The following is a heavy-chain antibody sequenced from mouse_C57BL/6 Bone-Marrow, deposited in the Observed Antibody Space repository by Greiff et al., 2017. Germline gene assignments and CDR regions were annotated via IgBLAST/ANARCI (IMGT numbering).Heavy chain of an antibody. V-gene: IGHV1-61*01. CDR2: IYPSDSET. CDR3: ARGIYYYGSWFAY. D-gene: IGHD1-1*01. CDR1: GYTFTSYW. Sequence: VQLQQPGAELVRPGSSVKLSCKASGYTFTSYWMDWVKQRPGQGLEWIGNIYPSDSETHYNQKFKDKATLTVDKSSSTAYMQLSSLTSEDSAVYYCARGIYYYGSWFAYWGQGTLVTVSA. J-gene: IGHJ3*01.